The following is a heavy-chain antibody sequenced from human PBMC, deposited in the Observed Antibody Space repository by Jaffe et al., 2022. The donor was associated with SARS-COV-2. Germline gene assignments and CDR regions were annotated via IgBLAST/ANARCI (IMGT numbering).Heavy chain of an antibody. V-gene: IGHV3-23*01. D-gene: IGHD6-13*01. CDR1: GFTFSSYA. Sequence: EVQLLESGGGLVQPGGSLRLSCAASGFTFSSYAMSWVRQAPGKGLEWVSAISGSGGSTYYADSVKGRFTISRDNSKNTLYLQMNSLRAEDTAVYYCAKDLKIHIAAAGPSGADWGQGTLVTVSS. CDR2: ISGSGGST. CDR3: AKDLKIHIAAAGPSGAD. J-gene: IGHJ4*02.